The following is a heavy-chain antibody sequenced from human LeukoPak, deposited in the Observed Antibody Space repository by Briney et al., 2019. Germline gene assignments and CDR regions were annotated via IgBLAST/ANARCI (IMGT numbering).Heavy chain of an antibody. Sequence: SETLSLTCTVSGGSISSSSYYWGWIRQPPGKGLEWIGSIYYSGSTYYNPSLKSRVTISVDTSKNQFSLKLSSVTAADTAVYYCGTVAGQSIDYWGRGTLVTVSS. CDR1: GGSISSSSYY. J-gene: IGHJ4*02. D-gene: IGHD6-19*01. CDR3: GTVAGQSIDY. CDR2: IYYSGST. V-gene: IGHV4-39*01.